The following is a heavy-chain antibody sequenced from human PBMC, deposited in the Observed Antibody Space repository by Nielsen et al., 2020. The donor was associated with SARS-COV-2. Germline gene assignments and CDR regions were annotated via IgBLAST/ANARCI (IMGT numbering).Heavy chain of an antibody. Sequence: GGSLRLSCAASGFTFSSYAMSWVRQAPGKGLEWVSAISGSGGSTYYADSVKGRFTISRDNSKNTLYLQMNSLRAEDTAVYYCAKIVRFLSDYVDKAVDYWGQGTLVTVSS. CDR3: AKIVRFLSDYVDKAVDY. V-gene: IGHV3-23*01. CDR1: GFTFSSYA. J-gene: IGHJ4*02. CDR2: ISGSGGST. D-gene: IGHD6-25*01.